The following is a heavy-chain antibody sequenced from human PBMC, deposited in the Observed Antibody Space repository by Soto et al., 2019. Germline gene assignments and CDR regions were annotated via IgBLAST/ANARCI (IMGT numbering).Heavy chain of an antibody. CDR2: INHSGST. J-gene: IGHJ5*02. Sequence: QVQLQQWGAGLLKPSETLSLTCAVYGGSFSGYYWSWIRRPPGKGLEWIGEINHSGSTNYNPSLKRRVTISVDTAKNQFSLKLSSVTAADTAVYYCAREKATTMVRGVINWFDPWGQGTLVTVSS. CDR3: AREKATTMVRGVINWFDP. V-gene: IGHV4-34*01. D-gene: IGHD3-10*01. CDR1: GGSFSGYY.